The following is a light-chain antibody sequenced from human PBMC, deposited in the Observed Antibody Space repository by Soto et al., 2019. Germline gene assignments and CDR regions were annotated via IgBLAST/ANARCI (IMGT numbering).Light chain of an antibody. CDR1: SSDVGGYNY. CDR2: DVS. V-gene: IGLV2-14*01. CDR3: SSYTSSSTLLYV. J-gene: IGLJ1*01. Sequence: QSALTQPASVSGSPGQSITISCTGTSSDVGGYNYVSCYQQHPGKAPKLMIYDVSNRPSGVSNRFSGSKSGNTASLTISGLQAEDEADYYCSSYTSSSTLLYVFGTGTNVTVL.